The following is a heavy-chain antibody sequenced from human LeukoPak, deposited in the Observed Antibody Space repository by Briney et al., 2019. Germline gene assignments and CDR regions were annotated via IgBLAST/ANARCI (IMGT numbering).Heavy chain of an antibody. V-gene: IGHV1-18*01. CDR1: GYTFTSYG. D-gene: IGHD1-26*01. CDR3: ARDWAIYSGSYQGPAFDI. Sequence: GASVKVSCKASGYTFTSYGISWVRQAPGQGLEWMGWISAYNGNTNYAQKLQGRVTMTTDTSTSTAYMELRSLRSDDTAVYYCARDWAIYSGSYQGPAFDIWGQGTMVTVSS. CDR2: ISAYNGNT. J-gene: IGHJ3*02.